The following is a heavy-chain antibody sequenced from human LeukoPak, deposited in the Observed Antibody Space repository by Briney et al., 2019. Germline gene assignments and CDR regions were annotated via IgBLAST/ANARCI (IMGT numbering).Heavy chain of an antibody. CDR2: IYYSGST. CDR1: GGSISSYY. CDR3: ARLQNWFDP. V-gene: IGHV4-59*01. J-gene: IGHJ5*02. Sequence: SETLSLTCTVSGGSISSYYWSWIRQPPGKGLEWIGYIYYSGSTNYNPSLKSRVTISVGTSKNQFSLKLSSVTAADTAVYYCARLQNWFDPWGQGTLVTVSS. D-gene: IGHD5-24*01.